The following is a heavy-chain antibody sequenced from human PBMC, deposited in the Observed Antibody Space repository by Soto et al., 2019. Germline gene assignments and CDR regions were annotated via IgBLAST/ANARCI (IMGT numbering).Heavy chain of an antibody. CDR2: ITSSSSNT. Sequence: QVQLVESGGGLVKPGGSLRLSCAASGFTFSDYYMSWIRQAPGKGLEWVSYITSSSSNTDYADSVKGRFTISRDNAKNSLYLEMDSLRAEYTAVYSCGSGTGDSAYWGQGTMVTVSS. D-gene: IGHD2-21*01. J-gene: IGHJ4*02. CDR3: GSGTGDSAY. CDR1: GFTFSDYY. V-gene: IGHV3-11*06.